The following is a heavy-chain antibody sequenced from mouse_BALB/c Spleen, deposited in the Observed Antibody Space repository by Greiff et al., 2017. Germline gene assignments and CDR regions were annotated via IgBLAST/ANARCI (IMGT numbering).Heavy chain of an antibody. Sequence: EVKVVESGGGLVQPGGSLKLSCAASGFTFSSYTMSWVRQTPEKRLEWVAYISNGGGSTYYPDTVKGRFTISRDNAKNTLYLQMSSLKSEDTAMYYCARDGDYYGTWFAYWGQGTLVTVSA. CDR2: ISNGGGST. V-gene: IGHV5-12-2*01. CDR3: ARDGDYYGTWFAY. J-gene: IGHJ3*01. D-gene: IGHD1-2*01. CDR1: GFTFSSYT.